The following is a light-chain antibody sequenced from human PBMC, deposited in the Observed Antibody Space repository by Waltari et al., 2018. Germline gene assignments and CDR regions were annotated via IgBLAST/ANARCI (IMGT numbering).Light chain of an antibody. CDR3: QQYNSYSGYT. CDR2: KAS. CDR1: QSISSW. Sequence: DIQMTQSPSTLSASVGDRVTITCRASQSISSWLAWYKQKPGKAPKLLIYKASSLESGVPSSFSGSGSGTEFTLTISSLQPDDFATYYCQQYNSYSGYTFGQGTKLEIK. V-gene: IGKV1-5*03. J-gene: IGKJ2*01.